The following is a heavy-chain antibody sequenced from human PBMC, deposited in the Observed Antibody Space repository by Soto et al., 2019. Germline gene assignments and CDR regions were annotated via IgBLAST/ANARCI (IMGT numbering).Heavy chain of an antibody. V-gene: IGHV4-39*01. CDR3: ARSTGYHGSVSYSFDX. D-gene: IGHD3-10*01. CDR2: VYYSGTT. Sequence: SETLSLTCTVSGGSISIIGYYWVWIRQPPGKRLEWIGGVYYSGTTYYNPSLKSRVTMCVDTSMNQFSLKLSYVTAADAAVYYCARSTGYHGSVSYSFDXWGQGTLVTVSX. CDR1: GGSISIIGYY. J-gene: IGHJ4*02.